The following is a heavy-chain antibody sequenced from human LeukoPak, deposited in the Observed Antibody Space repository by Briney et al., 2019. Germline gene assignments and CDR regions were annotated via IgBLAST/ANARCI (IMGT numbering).Heavy chain of an antibody. V-gene: IGHV4-34*01. Sequence: SETLSLTCAVYGGSFRGYYWSWIRQPPGKGLEWIGEIIHGGSTNVHPSLKSRVTISVDTSKNQFSLKLSSVTAADTAIYYRARGDQQLDTKYYFYSYYLDVWGKGTTVSVSS. CDR3: ARGDQQLDTKYYFYSYYLDV. D-gene: IGHD6-13*01. J-gene: IGHJ6*03. CDR2: IIHGGST. CDR1: GGSFRGYY.